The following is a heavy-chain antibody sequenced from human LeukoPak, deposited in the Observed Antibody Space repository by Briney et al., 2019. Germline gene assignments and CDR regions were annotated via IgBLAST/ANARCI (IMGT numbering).Heavy chain of an antibody. CDR1: GFIFSDHY. Sequence: TGGSLRLSCVASGFIFSDHYMDWVRQAPGKGLEWVSAISGSGGSTYYADSVKGRFTISRDNSKNTLYLQMNSLRAEDTAVYYCAKTQREVPAASFDYWGQGTLVTVSS. V-gene: IGHV3-23*01. J-gene: IGHJ4*02. CDR3: AKTQREVPAASFDY. D-gene: IGHD2-2*01. CDR2: ISGSGGST.